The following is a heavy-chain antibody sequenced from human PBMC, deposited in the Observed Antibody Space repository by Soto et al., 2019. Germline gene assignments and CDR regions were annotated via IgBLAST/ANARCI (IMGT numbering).Heavy chain of an antibody. D-gene: IGHD2-2*01. CDR2: IYYSGSA. CDR1: GYSISSSNW. J-gene: IGHJ3*02. V-gene: IGHV4-28*03. Sequence: QVQLQESGPGLVKPSDTLSLICAVSGYSISSSNWWGWIRHPPGKGLEWIGNIYYSGSAYYNPSLKSRVTMSVDTSKIQFSLKLTSVTAVDTAVYYCARGDYAKAFDIWGQGTTVTVSS. CDR3: ARGDYAKAFDI.